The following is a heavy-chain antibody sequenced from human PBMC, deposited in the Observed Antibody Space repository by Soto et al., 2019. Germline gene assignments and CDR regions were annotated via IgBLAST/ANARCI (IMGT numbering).Heavy chain of an antibody. Sequence: XESLKLSWKSSGYSFTSYWISLVPQMPGKGLEWMGRIDPSDSYTNYSPSFQGHVTISADKSISTAYLQWSSLKASDTAMYYCARGFGGGTRAYSSSWYYPPTGYDYWGQGTLVTVSS. CDR1: GYSFTSYW. D-gene: IGHD6-13*01. CDR3: ARGFGGGTRAYSSSWYYPPTGYDY. J-gene: IGHJ4*02. V-gene: IGHV5-10-1*01. CDR2: IDPSDSYT.